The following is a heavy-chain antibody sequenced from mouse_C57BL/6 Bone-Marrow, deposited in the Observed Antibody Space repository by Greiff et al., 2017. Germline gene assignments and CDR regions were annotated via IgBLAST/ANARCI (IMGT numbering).Heavy chain of an antibody. J-gene: IGHJ4*01. CDR1: YTFSRRVH. D-gene: IGHD3-1*01. CDR3: SEDSSVDYGAWRGYGSYYYAMDY. CDR2: GQGLDWIG. V-gene: IGHV1-87*01. Sequence: VQGVESGPELARPWASVKISCQAFYTFSRRVHFAIRDTNYWLQWVKQRPGQGLDWIGAIYPGNGETSYNQKFKRKATATADKSSNTAYMQLSSLTSEDSSVDYGAWRGYGSYYYAMDYWGQGTSVTVSS.